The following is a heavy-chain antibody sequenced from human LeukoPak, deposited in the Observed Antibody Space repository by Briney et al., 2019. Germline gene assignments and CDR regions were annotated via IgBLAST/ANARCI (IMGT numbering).Heavy chain of an antibody. CDR3: ARDNAYYDYVWGSYYDAFDI. Sequence: GGSLRLSCAASGFTFISHSMNWVRQAPGKGLEWVSSISGGSSYKYHADSVKGRFTISRDNAKNSLYPQMSSLKAEDTAVYYCARDNAYYDYVWGSYYDAFDIWGQGTMVTVSS. V-gene: IGHV3-21*01. CDR2: ISGGSSYK. CDR1: GFTFISHS. J-gene: IGHJ3*02. D-gene: IGHD3-16*01.